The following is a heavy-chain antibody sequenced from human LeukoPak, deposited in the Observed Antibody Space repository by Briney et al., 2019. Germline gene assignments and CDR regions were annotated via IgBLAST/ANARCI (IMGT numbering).Heavy chain of an antibody. CDR2: IYYSGST. CDR3: AGSRWYGLGDY. CDR1: GGSISSYY. J-gene: IGHJ4*02. Sequence: SETLSLTCTVSGGSISSYYWSWIRQPPGKGLERIGYIYYSGSTNYNPSLKSRVTISVDTSKNQFSLKLSSVTAADTAVYYCAGSRWYGLGDYWGQGTLVTVSS. D-gene: IGHD6-13*01. V-gene: IGHV4-59*01.